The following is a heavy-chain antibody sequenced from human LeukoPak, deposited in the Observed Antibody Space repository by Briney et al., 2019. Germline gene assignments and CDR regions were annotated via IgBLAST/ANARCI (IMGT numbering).Heavy chain of an antibody. Sequence: GGSLRLSCAASGFTVSSNYMSWVRQAPGKGLEWVSVIYSGGSTYYADSVKGRFTISRDNSKNTLYLQMNSLRAEDTAVYYCAKDGAMIVVVIIDYWGQGTLVTVSS. J-gene: IGHJ4*02. CDR1: GFTVSSNY. D-gene: IGHD3-22*01. CDR3: AKDGAMIVVVIIDY. V-gene: IGHV3-53*01. CDR2: IYSGGST.